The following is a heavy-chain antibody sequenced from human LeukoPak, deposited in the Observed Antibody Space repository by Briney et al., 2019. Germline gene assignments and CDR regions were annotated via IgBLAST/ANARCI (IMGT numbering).Heavy chain of an antibody. CDR2: VNPDTSAT. Sequence: GASVKVSCKASGYDFTAYKIHWVRLAPGQGLEWMGWVNPDTSATYLSQKFQARFTMTRGASINTIYMELSRLKSDDTAVYYCARDALYYGLDVWGRGTTVSVSS. V-gene: IGHV1-2*02. J-gene: IGHJ6*02. CDR1: GYDFTAYK. D-gene: IGHD2-15*01. CDR3: ARDALYYGLDV.